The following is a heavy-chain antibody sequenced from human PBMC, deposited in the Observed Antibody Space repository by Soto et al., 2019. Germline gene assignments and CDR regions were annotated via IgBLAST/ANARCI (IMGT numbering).Heavy chain of an antibody. CDR3: ARDLWGYCGTDCYPLDV. CDR1: GGSVSSGGYY. V-gene: IGHV4-61*08. Sequence: PSETLSFTCTVSGGSVSSGGYYWNWIRQPPGKGLEWIGYMYNTGSTVYNPSFKSRVTISVDTSKNQFSLKLNSVTAADTAVYYCARDLWGYCGTDCYPLDVWGQGTTVTAP. D-gene: IGHD2-21*02. CDR2: MYNTGST. J-gene: IGHJ6*02.